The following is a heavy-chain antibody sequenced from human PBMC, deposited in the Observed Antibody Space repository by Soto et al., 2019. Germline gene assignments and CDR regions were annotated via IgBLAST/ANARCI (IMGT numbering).Heavy chain of an antibody. CDR1: GYTFTGYY. Sequence: ASLKVSCKSSGYTFTGYYIHWVRQAPGQGLEWMGWINPNSGGTNYAQKFQGWVTMTRDTSISTAYMELSRLRSDDTAVYYCARDSIVGATTYYFDYWGQGTLVTVSS. V-gene: IGHV1-2*04. J-gene: IGHJ4*02. CDR2: INPNSGGT. D-gene: IGHD1-26*01. CDR3: ARDSIVGATTYYFDY.